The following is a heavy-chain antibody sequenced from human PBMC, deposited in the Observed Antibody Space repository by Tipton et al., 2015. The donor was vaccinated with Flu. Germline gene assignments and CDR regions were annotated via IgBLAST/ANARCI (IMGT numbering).Heavy chain of an antibody. J-gene: IGHJ4*02. CDR3: TARYCSGGSCYSDDFFDY. D-gene: IGHD2-15*01. CDR2: IKSKSDGGTE. CDR1: GLTFSNPW. Sequence: SLRLSCAASGLTFSNPWLAWVRQAPGMGLEWVARIKSKSDGGTEDYAAPVKGRFTISRDDSKNTLYLQMNSLKIEDTGEYYCTARYCSGGSCYSDDFFDYWGQGTLVTVSS. V-gene: IGHV3-15*01.